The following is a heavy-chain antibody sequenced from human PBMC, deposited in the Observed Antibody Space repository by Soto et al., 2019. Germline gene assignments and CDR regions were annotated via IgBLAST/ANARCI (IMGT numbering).Heavy chain of an antibody. V-gene: IGHV3-23*01. CDR2: IRSTDGST. J-gene: IGHJ4*02. CDR1: GFTFSNYA. Sequence: VQLLESGGGLVQPGGSLSLSCAASGFTFSNYAMTWVRQAPGKGLEWVSSIRSTDGSTYYPDSVKGRFNISRDTSKKTVYLLMNSLGVEDTALYYGANQAPGSSTYYHFAYWGQGTVVTVSS. D-gene: IGHD3-22*01. CDR3: ANQAPGSSTYYHFAY.